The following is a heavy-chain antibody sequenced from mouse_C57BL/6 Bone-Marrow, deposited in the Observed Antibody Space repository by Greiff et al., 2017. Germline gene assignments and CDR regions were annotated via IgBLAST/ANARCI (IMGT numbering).Heavy chain of an antibody. CDR2: IWSGGST. D-gene: IGHD1-1*01. CDR3: AKNRAYGSSPMDY. CDR1: GFSLTSYG. V-gene: IGHV2-4*01. Sequence: VQLVESGPGLVQPSQSLSITCTVSGFSLTSYGVHWVRQPPGKGLEWLGVIWSGGSTDYNAAFISRLSISKDNSKSQVFFKMNSLQADDTAIYYCAKNRAYGSSPMDYWGQGTSVTGSS. J-gene: IGHJ4*01.